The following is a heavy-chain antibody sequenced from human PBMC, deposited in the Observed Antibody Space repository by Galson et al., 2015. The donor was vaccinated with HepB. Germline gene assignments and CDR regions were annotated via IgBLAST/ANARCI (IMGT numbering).Heavy chain of an antibody. CDR1: GYTFNKYG. D-gene: IGHD3-9*01. V-gene: IGHV1-18*01. CDR2: TSTKRGNT. J-gene: IGHJ4*02. CDR3: ARDVDWALAY. Sequence: QSGAEVKKPGESLNISCKASGYTFNKYGISWVRQAPGQGLEWMGWTSTKRGNTKHAQNFQGRVTMTTETSTNTAYMELRSLRSADTAVYYCARDVDWALAYWGQGTLVTVSS.